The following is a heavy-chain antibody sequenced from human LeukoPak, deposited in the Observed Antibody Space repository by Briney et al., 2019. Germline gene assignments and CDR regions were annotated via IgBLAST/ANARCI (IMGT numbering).Heavy chain of an antibody. Sequence: GGSLRLSCAASGFTFSNAWMSWVRQAPGKGLEWVGRIKSKTDGGTTDYAAPVKGRFTISRDDSKNTLYLQMNSLKTEDTAVYYCTTFPGGYYYFDYWGQGTLVTVSS. V-gene: IGHV3-15*01. CDR1: GFTFSNAW. J-gene: IGHJ4*02. CDR3: TTFPGGYYYFDY. CDR2: IKSKTDGGTT. D-gene: IGHD3-22*01.